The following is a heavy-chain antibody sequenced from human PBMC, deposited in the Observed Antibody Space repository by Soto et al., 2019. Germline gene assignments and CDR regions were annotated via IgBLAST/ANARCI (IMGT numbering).Heavy chain of an antibody. CDR2: ISGSGGST. V-gene: IGHV3-23*01. D-gene: IGHD3-10*01. CDR3: AKDPGSGSYYPYNWFDP. J-gene: IGHJ5*02. Sequence: EVQLLESGGGLVQPGGSLRLSCAASGFTFSSYAMSWVRQAPGKGLEWVSAISGSGGSTYYADSVKGRFTISRDNSKNTLYLQMNSLRAEDTAVYYCAKDPGSGSYYPYNWFDPWGQGTLVTVSS. CDR1: GFTFSSYA.